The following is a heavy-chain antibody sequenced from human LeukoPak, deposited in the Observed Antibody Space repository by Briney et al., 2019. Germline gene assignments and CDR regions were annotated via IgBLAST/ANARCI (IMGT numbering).Heavy chain of an antibody. CDR1: GGSISSSSYY. CDR2: IYYSGST. CDR3: ARQHPAAAGII. D-gene: IGHD6-13*01. J-gene: IGHJ4*02. Sequence: PSETLSLTCTVSGGSISSSSYYWGWIRQPPGKGLEWIGSIYYSGSTYYNPSLKSRVTISVDTSKNQFSLKLSSVTAADTAAYYCARQHPAAAGIIWGQGTLVTVSS. V-gene: IGHV4-39*01.